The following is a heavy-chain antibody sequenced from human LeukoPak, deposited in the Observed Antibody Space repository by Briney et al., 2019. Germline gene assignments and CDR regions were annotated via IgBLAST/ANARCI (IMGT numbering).Heavy chain of an antibody. Sequence: GGSPRLSCAASGFTFSSHWMSWVRQAPGKGLEWVANINEDGSGKYFMDSVKGRFTISRDNAKNSLYLQMSSLRAEDTAVYYCARYRGLGGGYYFDYWGQGTLVTVSS. D-gene: IGHD5-12*01. CDR3: ARYRGLGGGYYFDY. CDR2: INEDGSGK. V-gene: IGHV3-7*04. J-gene: IGHJ4*02. CDR1: GFTFSSHW.